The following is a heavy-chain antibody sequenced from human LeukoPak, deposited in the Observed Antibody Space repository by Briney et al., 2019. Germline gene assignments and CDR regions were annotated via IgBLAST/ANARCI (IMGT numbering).Heavy chain of an antibody. CDR3: ARGYSGYDYGYFDY. CDR2: IIPIFGIA. J-gene: IGHJ4*02. V-gene: IGHV1-69*04. D-gene: IGHD5-12*01. CDR1: GGTFSSYA. Sequence: SVKVSCKASGGTFSSYAINWVRQAPGQGLEWMGRIIPIFGIANYAQKFQGRVTITADKSTSTAYMELSSLRSEDTAVYYCARGYSGYDYGYFDYWGQGTLVTVSS.